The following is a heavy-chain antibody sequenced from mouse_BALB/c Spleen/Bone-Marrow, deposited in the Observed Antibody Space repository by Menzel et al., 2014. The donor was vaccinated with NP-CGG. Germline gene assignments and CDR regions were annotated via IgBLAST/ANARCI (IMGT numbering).Heavy chain of an antibody. CDR1: GYTFTTYV. D-gene: IGHD1-1*02. CDR3: ARNYGHWYFDV. J-gene: IGHJ1*01. Sequence: VQLKQSGPELVKPGASVKMSCKASGYTFTTYVMHWVIQRPGQGLEWIGYVNPYNDGTKYNEKFKGKATLTSAKSSSTAYMELSSPTSEDSAVYYCARNYGHWYFDVWGAGTTVTVSS. CDR2: VNPYNDGT. V-gene: IGHV1-14*01.